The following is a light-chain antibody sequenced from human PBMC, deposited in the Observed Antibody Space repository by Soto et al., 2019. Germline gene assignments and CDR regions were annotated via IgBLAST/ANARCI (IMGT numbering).Light chain of an antibody. J-gene: IGLJ3*02. CDR3: VLYMGSNWV. Sequence: QAVVTQEPSFSVSPGGTVTLTCGLSSGSVSTSYYPSWYQQTPGQAPRTLIYSTNTRSSGVPDRFSGSILGNKAALTITGAQADDEYDYYCVLYMGSNWVFGGGTQLTVL. CDR1: SGSVSTSYY. V-gene: IGLV8-61*01. CDR2: STN.